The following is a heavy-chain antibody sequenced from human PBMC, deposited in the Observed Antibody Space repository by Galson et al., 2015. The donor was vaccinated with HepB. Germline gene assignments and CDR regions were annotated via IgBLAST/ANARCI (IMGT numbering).Heavy chain of an antibody. J-gene: IGHJ3*02. CDR3: ARESAVVGAPEAFDI. V-gene: IGHV7-4-1*02. CDR1: GYTFTSYA. Sequence: SVKVSCKASGYTFTSYAMNWVRQAPGQGLEWMGWINTNTGNPTYAQGFTGRFVFSLDTSVSTAYLQISSLKAEDTAVYYCARESAVVGAPEAFDIWGQGTMVTVSS. CDR2: INTNTGNP. D-gene: IGHD1-26*01.